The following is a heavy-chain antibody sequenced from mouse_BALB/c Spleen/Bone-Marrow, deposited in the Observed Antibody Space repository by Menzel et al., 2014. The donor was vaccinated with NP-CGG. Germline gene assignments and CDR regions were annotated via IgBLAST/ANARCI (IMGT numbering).Heavy chain of an antibody. V-gene: IGHV2-9*02. CDR1: GFSLTSYG. D-gene: IGHD1-1*01. J-gene: IGHJ3*01. Sequence: VKLQESGPGLVAPSQSLSITCTVSGFSLTSYGVHWVRQPPGKGLEWLGVIWAGGSTNYNSALMSRLSISKDNSKSQVFLKMTSLQTDGTAMYYCAREGGYYYGSRVAWFAYWGQETLVTVSA. CDR3: AREGGYYYGSRVAWFAY. CDR2: IWAGGST.